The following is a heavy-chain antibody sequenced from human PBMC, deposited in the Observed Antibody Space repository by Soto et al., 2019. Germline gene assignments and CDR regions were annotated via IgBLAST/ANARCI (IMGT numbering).Heavy chain of an antibody. CDR1: GFTFSSYA. CDR2: ISSNGGST. J-gene: IGHJ4*02. Sequence: GGSLRLSCAASGFTFSSYAMHWVRQAPGKGLEYVSAISSNGGSTYYANSVKGRFTISRDNSKNTLYLQMGSLRAEDMAVYYCARGGGTYYDFWSGYYSAYFDYWGQGTLVTVSS. V-gene: IGHV3-64*01. D-gene: IGHD3-3*01. CDR3: ARGGGTYYDFWSGYYSAYFDY.